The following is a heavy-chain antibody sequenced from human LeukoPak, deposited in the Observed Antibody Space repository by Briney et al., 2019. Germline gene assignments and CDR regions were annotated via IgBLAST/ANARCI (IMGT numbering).Heavy chain of an antibody. V-gene: IGHV1-2*02. Sequence: ASVKVSCKASGYTFTGYYMHWVRQAPGQRLEWMGWMNPNSGDTSYAREFQDRVTMTRDTSLSTAYMELSRLRGDDTAVYFCARRPINCIITNCYVDYWGQGTLVTVSS. CDR1: GYTFTGYY. D-gene: IGHD2-2*01. CDR3: ARRPINCIITNCYVDY. J-gene: IGHJ4*02. CDR2: MNPNSGDT.